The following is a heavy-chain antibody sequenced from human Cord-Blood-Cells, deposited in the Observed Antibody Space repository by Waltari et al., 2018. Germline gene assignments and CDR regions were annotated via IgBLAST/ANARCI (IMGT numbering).Heavy chain of an antibody. Sequence: QVQLVQSGAEVKKPGASVKVSCKVSGYTLTELSMHWVRQAPGKGLEWMGGYEPEDGKTIEEQKFQGRVTMTEAKPTDTAYIELSSLRSEDTAVYYCATNPPPDDSSCYYFDYWGQGTLVTVSS. J-gene: IGHJ4*02. CDR2: YEPEDGKT. CDR3: ATNPPPDDSSCYYFDY. CDR1: GYTLTELS. V-gene: IGHV1-24*01. D-gene: IGHD3-22*01.